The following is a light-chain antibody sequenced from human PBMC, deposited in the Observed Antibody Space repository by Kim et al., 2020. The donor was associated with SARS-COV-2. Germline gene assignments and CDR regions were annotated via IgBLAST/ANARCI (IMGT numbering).Light chain of an antibody. CDR1: QSVSSY. CDR2: DAS. V-gene: IGKV3-11*01. CDR3: QQRSNWLT. Sequence: SLPPGERATHSCRASQSVSSYLAWYQQKPGQAPRLRIDDASNRATGIPARFSGSGSGTDFTLTISSLEPEDFAIYYCQQRSNWLTFGGGTKVDIK. J-gene: IGKJ4*01.